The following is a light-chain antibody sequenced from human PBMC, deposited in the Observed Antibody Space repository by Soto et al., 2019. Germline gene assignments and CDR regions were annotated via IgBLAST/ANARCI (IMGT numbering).Light chain of an antibody. V-gene: IGLV2-8*01. CDR2: EVY. CDR3: CSYAASDSFVV. J-gene: IGLJ7*01. Sequence: QSALTQPPSASGSPGQSVTISCTGTSSDVGGYNYVSWYQHHPDKAPKLIIYEVYKRPSGVPDRFSGSKSGNTASLTVSGLQAEDEDEYYCCSYAASDSFVVFGGGTQLTVL. CDR1: SSDVGGYNY.